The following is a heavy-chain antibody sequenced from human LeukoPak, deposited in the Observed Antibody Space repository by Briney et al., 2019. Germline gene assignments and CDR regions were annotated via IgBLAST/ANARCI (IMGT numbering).Heavy chain of an antibody. D-gene: IGHD3-22*01. J-gene: IGHJ4*02. CDR1: GFTFSSYD. CDR3: ARAMDYYDSSGYYYVPPYYFDY. CDR2: ITSSSTTI. V-gene: IGHV3-48*01. Sequence: GSLRLSCAASGFTFSSYDMNWVRQAPGKGLEWISYITSSSTTIYYADSVKGRFTISRDNAKNSLYLQMNSLRAEDTAVYYCARAMDYYDSSGYYYVPPYYFDYWGQGTLVTVSS.